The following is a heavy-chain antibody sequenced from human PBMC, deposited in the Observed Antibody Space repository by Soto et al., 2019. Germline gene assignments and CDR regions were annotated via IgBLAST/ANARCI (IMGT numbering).Heavy chain of an antibody. J-gene: IGHJ6*03. D-gene: IGHD1-26*01. CDR2: MYPNSGDT. V-gene: IGHV1-8*01. CDR1: GYTFTSYD. CDR3: ARGPRYPGSGDYPYYYMDV. Sequence: QVQLVQSGAEVKKPGASVKVSCKASGYTFTSYDINWVRQAAGQGLEWMGWMYPNSGDTGYAQKFQGRVTMTRSTSISTAYMELSSLRSDDTAVYYCARGPRYPGSGDYPYYYMDVWGKGTTVTVSS.